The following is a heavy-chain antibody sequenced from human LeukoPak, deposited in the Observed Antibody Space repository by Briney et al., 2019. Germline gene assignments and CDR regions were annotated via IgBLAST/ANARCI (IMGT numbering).Heavy chain of an antibody. CDR3: ARDRSSSGXYDYXXYGMDV. CDR2: IIPIFGTA. V-gene: IGHV1-69*13. D-gene: IGHD6-19*01. J-gene: IGHJ6*02. CDR1: GGTFSSYA. Sequence: SVKVSCKASGGTFSSYAISWVRQAPGQGLEWMGGIIPIFGTANYAQKFQGRVTITADESTSTAYMELSSLRSEDTAVYYCARDRSSSGXYDYXXYGMDVXGQXTXXXXSS.